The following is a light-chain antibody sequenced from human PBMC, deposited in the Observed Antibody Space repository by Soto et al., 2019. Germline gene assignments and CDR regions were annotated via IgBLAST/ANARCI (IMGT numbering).Light chain of an antibody. Sequence: SYELTRPPSVSGAPGQTATISCGENNIDSRTVHWYQQKPGQAPLLVVYDNSFRPSGIPNRFSGSNSGNTATLTISRVEAGDEADYYCQVWDNVDDHIYVFGTGTQVTVL. CDR3: QVWDNVDDHIYV. J-gene: IGLJ1*01. CDR1: NIDSRT. CDR2: DNS. V-gene: IGLV3-21*02.